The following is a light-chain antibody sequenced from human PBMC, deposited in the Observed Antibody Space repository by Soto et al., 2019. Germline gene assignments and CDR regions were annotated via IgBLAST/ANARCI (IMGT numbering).Light chain of an antibody. Sequence: EIVLTQFPAALSVSPGERATLSCRASQSVSSSYLAWYQQKPGQAPRLLIYGASSRATGIPDRFSGSGSGTDFTLTISRLEPEDFAVYYCQQYGSSRSTFGQGTKVDIK. V-gene: IGKV3-20*01. CDR2: GAS. J-gene: IGKJ1*01. CDR1: QSVSSSY. CDR3: QQYGSSRST.